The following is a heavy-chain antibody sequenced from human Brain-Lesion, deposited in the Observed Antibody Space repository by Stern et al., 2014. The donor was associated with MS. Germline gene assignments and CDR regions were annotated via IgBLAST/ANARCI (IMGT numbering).Heavy chain of an antibody. CDR1: GFTFSNYW. J-gene: IGHJ5*01. CDR3: ARGERWFDS. V-gene: IGHV3-74*02. D-gene: IGHD3-10*01. Sequence: EVQLVESGGGLVQPGGSLRLSCAASGFTFSNYWMHWVRQAPGKGLVWVLRVNNDGRRTSYADSVKGRFTMSRDNDKNTLYLQMNSLRVEDTAIYYCARGERWFDSWGQGTLVTVSS. CDR2: VNNDGRRT.